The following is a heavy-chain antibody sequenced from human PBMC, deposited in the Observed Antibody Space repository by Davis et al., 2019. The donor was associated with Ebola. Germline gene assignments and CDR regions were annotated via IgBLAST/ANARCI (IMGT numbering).Heavy chain of an antibody. Sequence: GGSLRLSCAASGFTFSGSAMHWVRQASGKGLEWVGRIRSKANSYATAYAASVKGRFTISRDNAKNSLYLQMNSLRDEDTAVYYCARGPVVVVAASYFDYWGQGTLVTVSS. J-gene: IGHJ4*02. CDR3: ARGPVVVVAASYFDY. V-gene: IGHV3-73*01. CDR1: GFTFSGSA. CDR2: IRSKANSYAT. D-gene: IGHD2-15*01.